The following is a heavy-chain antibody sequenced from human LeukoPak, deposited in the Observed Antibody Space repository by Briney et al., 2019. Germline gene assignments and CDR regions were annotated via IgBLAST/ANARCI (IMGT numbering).Heavy chain of an antibody. CDR1: GFTFSSYS. V-gene: IGHV3-21*01. J-gene: IGHJ6*03. CDR3: ARAGPGVGGITIFGVVTLYYYYMDV. D-gene: IGHD3-3*01. Sequence: PGGSLRLSCAASGFTFSSYSMNWVRQAPGKGLEWVSSISSSSSYIYYADSVKGRFTISRDNAKNSLYLQMNSLSAEDTAVYYCARAGPGVGGITIFGVVTLYYYYMDVWGKGTTVTVSS. CDR2: ISSSSSYI.